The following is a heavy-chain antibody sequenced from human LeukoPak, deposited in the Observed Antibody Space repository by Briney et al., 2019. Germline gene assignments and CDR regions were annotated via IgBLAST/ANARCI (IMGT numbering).Heavy chain of an antibody. D-gene: IGHD6-13*01. CDR1: GFTFSSYA. CDR3: AKAASRIAAAGTFAYYYYYLDV. Sequence: PGGSLRLSCAASGFTFSSYAMSWVRQAPGKGLEWVSAISGSGGSTYYADSVKGRFTISRDNSKNTLYLQMNSLRAEDTAVYYCAKAASRIAAAGTFAYYYYYLDVWGKGTTVTVSS. J-gene: IGHJ6*03. CDR2: ISGSGGST. V-gene: IGHV3-23*01.